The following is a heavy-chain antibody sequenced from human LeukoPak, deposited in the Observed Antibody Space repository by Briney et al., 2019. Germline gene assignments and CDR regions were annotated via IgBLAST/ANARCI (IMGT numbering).Heavy chain of an antibody. J-gene: IGHJ6*02. CDR2: IKSKTDGGTT. V-gene: IGHV3-15*01. Sequence: GGSLRLSCAASGFTFSNAWMSWVRQAPGKGLEWVGRIKSKTDGGTTDYAAPVKGRFTISRDDSKNTLYLQMNSLKTEDTAVHYCTTDGVCSGGSCYSVLVYGMDVWGQGTTVTVSS. CDR1: GFTFSNAW. D-gene: IGHD2-15*01. CDR3: TTDGVCSGGSCYSVLVYGMDV.